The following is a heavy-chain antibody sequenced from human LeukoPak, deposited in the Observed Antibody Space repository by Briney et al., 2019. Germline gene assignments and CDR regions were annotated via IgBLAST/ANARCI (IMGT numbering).Heavy chain of an antibody. V-gene: IGHV1-46*01. D-gene: IGHD3-22*01. CDR2: TNPSGGNT. CDR1: GYTFTSSY. CDR3: ARALPDDDYYYDSVVPFDY. J-gene: IGHJ4*02. Sequence: ASVKVSCKASGYTFTSSYMHWVRQAPGQGLEWMGITNPSGGNTTYAQKFQGRVTMTRDMSTSTVYMELSSLRSEDTAVYYCARALPDDDYYYDSVVPFDYWGQGTLVTVSS.